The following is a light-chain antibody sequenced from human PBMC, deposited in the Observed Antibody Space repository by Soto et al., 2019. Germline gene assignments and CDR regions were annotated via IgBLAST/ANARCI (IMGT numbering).Light chain of an antibody. V-gene: IGLV2-14*03. CDR1: SSDIGSYNH. Sequence: QSVLTQPASVSGSPGQSITISCSGTSSDIGSYNHVAWYQQFPGKSPKLMIYAVSDRPSGVSDRFSGCKSGITASLTISGLQTEDEADYYCISYTDRQSYLFGTGTKVTVL. CDR2: AVS. CDR3: ISYTDRQSYL. J-gene: IGLJ1*01.